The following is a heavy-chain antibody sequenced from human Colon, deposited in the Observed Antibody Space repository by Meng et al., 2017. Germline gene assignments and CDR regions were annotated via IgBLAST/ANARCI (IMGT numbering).Heavy chain of an antibody. D-gene: IGHD2-21*02. Sequence: SETLSLTCTISVGSFSVYSWHWIRQSPGKGLEWIGHIYAGGSVTYNPSLNSRLSISIDTSNNQFSLQLISVTAADTATYFCARGQTVRAFEYWGQG. J-gene: IGHJ4*02. CDR2: IYAGGSV. CDR3: ARGQTVRAFEY. V-gene: IGHV4-4*08. CDR1: VGSFSVYS.